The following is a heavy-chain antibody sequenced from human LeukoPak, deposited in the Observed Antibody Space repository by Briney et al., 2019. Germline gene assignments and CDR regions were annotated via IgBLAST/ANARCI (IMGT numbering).Heavy chain of an antibody. CDR2: IKQDGSEK. V-gene: IGHV3-7*02. CDR1: GLTLSSYW. CDR3: AKSLEVDTAMDYWSYFDY. J-gene: IGHJ4*02. Sequence: GGSLRFSCAASGLTLSSYWMSWVRPAPGKGLKWVANIKQDGSEKYYVDSVKGRFTISRDNAKNSLYLQMNSLRAEDTAVYYCAKSLEVDTAMDYWSYFDYWGQGTLVTVSS. D-gene: IGHD5-18*01.